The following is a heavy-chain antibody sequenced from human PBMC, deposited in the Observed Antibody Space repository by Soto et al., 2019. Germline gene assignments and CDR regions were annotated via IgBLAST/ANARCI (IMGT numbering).Heavy chain of an antibody. Sequence: PGGSLRLSCAASGFTFSSYAMSWVRQAPGKGLEWVSAISGSGGSTYYADSVKGRFTISRDNSKNTLYLQMSSLRAEDTAVYYCAKGGVVVAADYYYYGMDVWGQGTTVTVSS. CDR2: ISGSGGST. CDR1: GFTFSSYA. CDR3: AKGGVVVAADYYYYGMDV. J-gene: IGHJ6*02. D-gene: IGHD2-15*01. V-gene: IGHV3-23*01.